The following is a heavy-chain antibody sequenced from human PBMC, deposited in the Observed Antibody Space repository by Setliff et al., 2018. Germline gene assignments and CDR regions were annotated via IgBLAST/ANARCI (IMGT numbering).Heavy chain of an antibody. Sequence: ASVKVSCKASGYSFTSNDINWVRQATGQGPEWMGWLNPSSGNTGYAPKFQGRVTITRSTSLSTAYMELSSLRSEDTAIYYCARDSRGLVPAAIEGSYYYYGMDVWGQGTTVTVSS. CDR1: GYSFTSND. CDR3: ARDSRGLVPAAIEGSYYYYGMDV. CDR2: LNPSSGNT. D-gene: IGHD2-2*02. J-gene: IGHJ6*02. V-gene: IGHV1-8*03.